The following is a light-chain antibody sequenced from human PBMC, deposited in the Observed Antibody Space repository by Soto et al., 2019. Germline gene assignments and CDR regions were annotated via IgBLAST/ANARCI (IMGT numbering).Light chain of an antibody. CDR1: QGIKND. CDR2: GVS. CDR3: LQAFKYPRT. V-gene: IGKV1-6*01. J-gene: IGKJ3*01. Sequence: AIPMNQSPCSLSGAVGGRVTITCRASQGIKNDLNWYQQKPGKAPQLLIYGVSTLQRGVPSRFSGSGSGIDFTLPISSLHPEDFATYDCLQAFKYPRTFGPGTRVDL.